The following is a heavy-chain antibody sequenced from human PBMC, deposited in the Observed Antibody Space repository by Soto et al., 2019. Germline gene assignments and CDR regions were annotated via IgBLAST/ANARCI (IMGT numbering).Heavy chain of an antibody. CDR3: ARDPAYCGGDCSDDYYGMDV. CDR1: GYTFTSYG. J-gene: IGHJ6*02. Sequence: QVQLVQSEAEVKKPGASVKVSCKASGYTFTSYGISWVRQAPGQGLEWMGWISGYIGNTNYAQKLQGRVTMTTDTSTSTAYMELRSLRSDDTAVYYCARDPAYCGGDCSDDYYGMDVWGQGTTVTVSS. CDR2: ISGYIGNT. V-gene: IGHV1-18*01. D-gene: IGHD2-21*02.